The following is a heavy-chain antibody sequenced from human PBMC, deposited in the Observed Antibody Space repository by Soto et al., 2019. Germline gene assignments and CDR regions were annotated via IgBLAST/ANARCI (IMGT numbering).Heavy chain of an antibody. V-gene: IGHV3-30*18. CDR1: GFTFSSYG. J-gene: IGHJ6*02. CDR2: ISYDGSNK. CDR3: AKEEEYDFWSGPYGMDV. Sequence: GGSLRLSCAASGFTFSSYGMHWVRQAPGKGLGWVAVISYDGSNKYYADSVKGRFTISRDNSKNTLYLQMNSLRAEDTAVYYCAKEEEYDFWSGPYGMDVWGQGTTVTVSS. D-gene: IGHD3-3*01.